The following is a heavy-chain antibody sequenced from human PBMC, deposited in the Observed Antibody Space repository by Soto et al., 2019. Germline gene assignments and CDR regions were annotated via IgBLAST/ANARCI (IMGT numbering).Heavy chain of an antibody. V-gene: IGHV4-61*01. CDR1: GGSVSSGSYY. CDR2: IYYSGST. Sequence: PSETLSLTCTVSGGSVSSGSYYRSWIRQPPGKGLEWIGYIYYSGSTNYNPSLKSRVTISVDTSKNQFSLKLSSVTAADTAVYYCARALVTFFEHPYGDLFDLRAQGSSVTGS. CDR3: ARALVTFFEHPYGDLFDL. D-gene: IGHD3-3*01. J-gene: IGHJ5*02.